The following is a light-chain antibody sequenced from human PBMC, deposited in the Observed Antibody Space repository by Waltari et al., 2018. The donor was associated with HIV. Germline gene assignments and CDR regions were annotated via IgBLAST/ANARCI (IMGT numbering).Light chain of an antibody. Sequence: NFMLTQPHSVSESPGKTVIISCTRSSGSIASYWVQWYHPRPGSSPTLVIYANNQRPSGVPDRFSGSIDVSSNSASLTISGLKTEDEADYYCHSYDSSSLWVFGGGTKVTVV. CDR2: ANN. V-gene: IGLV6-57*01. J-gene: IGLJ3*02. CDR1: SGSIASYW. CDR3: HSYDSSSLWV.